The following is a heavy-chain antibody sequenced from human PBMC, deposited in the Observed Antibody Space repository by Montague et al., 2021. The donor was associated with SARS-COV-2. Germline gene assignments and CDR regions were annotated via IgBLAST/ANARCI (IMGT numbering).Heavy chain of an antibody. CDR1: GFTFSSYA. CDR3: AKDRSYRFFDY. D-gene: IGHD1-14*01. Sequence: SLRLSCAATGFTFSSYAMSWVRQAPGKGLEWVSAISGSGGSTYYADSVEGRFTISRDNSKNTLYLQMNSLRAEDTAVYYCAKDRSYRFFDYWGQGTLVTVSS. CDR2: ISGSGGST. V-gene: IGHV3-23*01. J-gene: IGHJ4*02.